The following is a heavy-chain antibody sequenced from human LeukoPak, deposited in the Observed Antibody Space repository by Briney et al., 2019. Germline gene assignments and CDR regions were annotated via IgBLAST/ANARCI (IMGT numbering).Heavy chain of an antibody. J-gene: IGHJ5*02. CDR3: ARQAHTYYYDSIGDNWFDP. V-gene: IGHV4-59*01. D-gene: IGHD3-22*01. CDR2: IYYSGST. CDR1: GGSISSYY. Sequence: VKPSETLSLTCTVSGGSISSYYWSWIRQPPGTGLEWIGYIYYSGSTNYNPSLKSRVTISVGTSKNQFSLKLSSVTAADTAMYYCARQAHTYYYDSIGDNWFDPWGQGTLVTVSS.